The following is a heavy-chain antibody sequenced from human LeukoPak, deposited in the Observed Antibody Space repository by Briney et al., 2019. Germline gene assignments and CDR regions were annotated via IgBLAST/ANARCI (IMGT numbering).Heavy chain of an antibody. CDR2: IYPGDSDT. CDR1: GYSLTSYW. J-gene: IGHJ4*02. V-gene: IGHV5-51*01. CDR3: ARLLYYYDSSGYYPGGFDY. Sequence: GESLKISCEGSGYSLTSYWNGWVRPMPGKGLEWIGIIYPGDSDTRYSPAFQGQVTISADKSISTAYLQWSSLKASDTAMYYCARLLYYYDSSGYYPGGFDYWGQGTLVTVSS. D-gene: IGHD3-22*01.